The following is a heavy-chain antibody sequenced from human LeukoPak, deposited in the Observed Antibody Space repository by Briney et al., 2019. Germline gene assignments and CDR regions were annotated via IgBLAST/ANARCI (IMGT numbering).Heavy chain of an antibody. V-gene: IGHV1-18*01. J-gene: IGHJ6*02. CDR2: ISAYNGNT. Sequence: ASVKVSCKASGYTSSTYGVTWVRQAPGQGLEWVGWISAYNGNTNYAQKLQGRVTLTTDTSTSTAYMDLRSLRSDDTAVYYCARAGKYKSSWMVVWGQGTTVTVSS. CDR1: GYTSSTYG. CDR3: ARAGKYKSSWMVV. D-gene: IGHD6-13*01.